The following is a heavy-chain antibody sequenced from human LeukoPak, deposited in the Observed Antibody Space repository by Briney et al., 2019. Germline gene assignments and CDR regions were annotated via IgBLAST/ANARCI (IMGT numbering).Heavy chain of an antibody. CDR2: ICGSGGST. Sequence: PGGSLRLSCAASGFTFSSYAMSWVRQAPGKGLEWVSAICGSGGSTYYADSVKGRFTISRDNSKNTLYLQMNSLRAEDTAVYYCAKDPGSYHYYYYMDVWGKGTTVTVSS. J-gene: IGHJ6*03. V-gene: IGHV3-23*01. CDR3: AKDPGSYHYYYYMDV. CDR1: GFTFSSYA. D-gene: IGHD1-26*01.